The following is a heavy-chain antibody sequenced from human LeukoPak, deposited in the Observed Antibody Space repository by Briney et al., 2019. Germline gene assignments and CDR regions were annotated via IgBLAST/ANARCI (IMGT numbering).Heavy chain of an antibody. CDR3: ARARRDLLAFDL. J-gene: IGHJ3*01. V-gene: IGHV4-59*01. CDR2: IFYSGST. CDR1: GGSISSYY. D-gene: IGHD1-26*01. Sequence: SETLSLTCTVPGGSISSYYWSWIRQPPGKGLEWIGYIFYSGSTNYNPSLKSRVTISVDTSKNQFSLKLSSVTAADTAVYYCARARRDLLAFDLWGQGTMVTSLQ.